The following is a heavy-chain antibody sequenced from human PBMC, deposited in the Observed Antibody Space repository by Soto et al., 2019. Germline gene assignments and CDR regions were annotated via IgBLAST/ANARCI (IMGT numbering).Heavy chain of an antibody. V-gene: IGHV3-7*03. CDR3: ARVGYTIFGVVINPNFDY. J-gene: IGHJ4*02. CDR1: GFTFYNYA. D-gene: IGHD3-3*01. Sequence: GGSLRLSCAASGFTFYNYAMNWVRQAPGKGLEWVANIKQDGSEKYYVDSVKGRFTISRDNAKNSLYLQMNSLRAEDTAVYYCARVGYTIFGVVINPNFDYWGQGTLVTVSS. CDR2: IKQDGSEK.